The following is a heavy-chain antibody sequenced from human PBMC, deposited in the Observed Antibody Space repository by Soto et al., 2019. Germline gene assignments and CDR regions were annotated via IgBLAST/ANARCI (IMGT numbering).Heavy chain of an antibody. CDR1: GFKFSDYA. V-gene: IGHV3-23*01. Sequence: AGGSLRLSCTASGFKFSDYAITWVRQAPGEGLEWVSVISGSGGVTYFADSVKGRFTVSRDNSKNTVFLQLNNVRAEDSAMYFFAKVLSYSSGCIVPWGLGILVTV. CDR2: ISGSGGVT. D-gene: IGHD3-10*01. J-gene: IGHJ5*02. CDR3: AKVLSYSSGCIVP.